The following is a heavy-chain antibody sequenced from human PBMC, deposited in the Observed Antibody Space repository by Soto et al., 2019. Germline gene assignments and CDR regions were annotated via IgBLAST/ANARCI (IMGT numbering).Heavy chain of an antibody. V-gene: IGHV3-33*01. D-gene: IGHD3-22*01. J-gene: IGHJ3*02. CDR2: IWYDGSNK. CDR3: ARAMFYYDSSGYYQFDI. Sequence: QVQLVESGGGVVQPGRSLRLSCAVSGFTFSSYGMHWVRQAPGKGLELVAVIWYDGSNKYYADSVKGRFTISRDNSKNTLYLQMNSLRAEDTAVYYCARAMFYYDSSGYYQFDIWGQGTMVTVSS. CDR1: GFTFSSYG.